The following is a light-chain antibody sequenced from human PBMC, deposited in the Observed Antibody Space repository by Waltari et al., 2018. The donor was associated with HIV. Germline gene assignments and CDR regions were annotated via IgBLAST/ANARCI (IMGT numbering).Light chain of an antibody. J-gene: IGLJ2*01. V-gene: IGLV1-51*01. Sequence: QSVLTQPPSVSAAPGETVIISCSGSSSNIGNNYVSWYQQLPGTAPKLFIYDDDLRHSGIPERFSGSRSGTSATLGITGLQTGDEADYYCGTWDTTLSAVVFGGGTKLTVL. CDR2: DDD. CDR1: SSNIGNNY. CDR3: GTWDTTLSAVV.